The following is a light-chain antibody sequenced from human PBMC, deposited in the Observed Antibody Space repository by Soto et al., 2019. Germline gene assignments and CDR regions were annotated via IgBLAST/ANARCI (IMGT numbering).Light chain of an antibody. Sequence: DIQVTQFPSSLSASVGDRVTITCRASQSIGTYLNWYQQKPGRAPKLLIYAASSLQSAIPSRFSGSGSGTEFTLTITCLQAEDFATYYCQQSYSTLTFGPGTKVDL. CDR3: QQSYSTLT. CDR2: AAS. V-gene: IGKV1-39*01. J-gene: IGKJ3*01. CDR1: QSIGTY.